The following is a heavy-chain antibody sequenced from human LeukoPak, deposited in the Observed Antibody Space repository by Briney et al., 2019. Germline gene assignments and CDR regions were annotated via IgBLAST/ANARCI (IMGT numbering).Heavy chain of an antibody. D-gene: IGHD1-26*01. CDR2: IYYSGIT. J-gene: IGHJ3*02. V-gene: IGHV4-59*01. CDR3: ARAGRWEGRPHAFDI. Sequence: SETLSLTCTVSGGSISNYYWNYIRQPPGRGLEWIGYIYYSGITNYNPSLKSRVTISVDTSKNQFSLKLSSVTAADTAVYYCARAGRWEGRPHAFDIWGQGTMVAVSS. CDR1: GGSISNYY.